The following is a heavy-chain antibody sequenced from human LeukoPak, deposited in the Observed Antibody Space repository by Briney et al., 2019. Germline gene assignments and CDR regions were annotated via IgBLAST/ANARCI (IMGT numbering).Heavy chain of an antibody. V-gene: IGHV3-23*01. Sequence: GGSLRLSCAASGFTFSSYAMSWVRQAPGKGLEWVSTISGSGGSTYYADSVKGRFTISRDNSKNTLYLQMNSLRAEDTAVYYCAKAHHGDYFFYFDYWGQGTLVTVSS. CDR2: ISGSGGST. J-gene: IGHJ4*02. CDR3: AKAHHGDYFFYFDY. D-gene: IGHD4-17*01. CDR1: GFTFSSYA.